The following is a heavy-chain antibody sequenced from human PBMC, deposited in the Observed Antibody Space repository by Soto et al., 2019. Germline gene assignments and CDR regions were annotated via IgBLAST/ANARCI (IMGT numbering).Heavy chain of an antibody. V-gene: IGHV1-46*02. CDR1: GYTFNTYY. CDR3: ARGGHIAVVTASFDY. D-gene: IGHD2-21*02. J-gene: IGHJ4*02. CDR2: IHPSGGGT. Sequence: ASVRVSCKPSGYTFNTYYLHWLRQAPGQALEWMGVIHPSGGGTTYAQKFLGRVTVTRDTSTTTVFMELSSLRSDDTAVYYCARGGHIAVVTASFDYWDQGTLVTVSS.